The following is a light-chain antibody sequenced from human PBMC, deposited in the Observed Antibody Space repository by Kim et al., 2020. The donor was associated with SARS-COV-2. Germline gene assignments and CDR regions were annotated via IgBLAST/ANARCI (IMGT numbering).Light chain of an antibody. J-gene: IGKJ4*01. CDR1: QSIATY. CDR2: TAS. Sequence: DIQMTQSPSSLSASVGDRVSISCRASQSIATYLSWYHHKPGKAPKLLIYTASSLQFGVSSRFSGGGSGTSFSLTISSLQPEDFGTYYCQQTYSAPLTFGGGTKLEI. CDR3: QQTYSAPLT. V-gene: IGKV1-39*01.